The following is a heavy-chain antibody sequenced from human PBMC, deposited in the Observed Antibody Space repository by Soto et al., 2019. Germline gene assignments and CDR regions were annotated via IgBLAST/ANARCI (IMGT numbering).Heavy chain of an antibody. D-gene: IGHD1-26*01. V-gene: IGHV3-30*18. CDR3: AKDQSRVGATTFDY. Sequence: LRLSCAASGFTFSSYGMHWVRQAPGKGLEWVAVISYDGSNKYYADSVKGRFTISRDNSKNTLYLQMNSLRAEDTAVYYCAKDQSRVGATTFDYWGQGTLVTVSS. CDR1: GFTFSSYG. J-gene: IGHJ4*02. CDR2: ISYDGSNK.